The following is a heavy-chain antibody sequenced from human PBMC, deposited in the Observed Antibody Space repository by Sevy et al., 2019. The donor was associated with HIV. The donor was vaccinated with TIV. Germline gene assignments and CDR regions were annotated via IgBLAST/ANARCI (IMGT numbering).Heavy chain of an antibody. V-gene: IGHV1-18*01. CDR1: GYTFTSYG. Sequence: ASVNVSCKASGYTFTSYGISWVRQAPGQGLEWMGWISAYNGNTNYAQKLQGRVTMTTDTSTSTAYMELRSLRSDDTAVYYCARAVAGTWPFDYWGQGTLVTVSS. CDR2: ISAYNGNT. D-gene: IGHD6-19*01. J-gene: IGHJ4*02. CDR3: ARAVAGTWPFDY.